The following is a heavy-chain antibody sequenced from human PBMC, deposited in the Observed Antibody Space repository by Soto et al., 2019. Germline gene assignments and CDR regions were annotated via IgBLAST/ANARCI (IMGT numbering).Heavy chain of an antibody. Sequence: GGSLRLSCAASGFTFSSYGMHWVRQAPGKGLEWVAVISYDGSEKYYVDSVKGRFTISRDNAKNSLYLQMNSLRAEDTAVYYCARGGRDSSSSLAYYGMDVWGQGTTVTVSS. D-gene: IGHD6-6*01. CDR1: GFTFSSYG. V-gene: IGHV3-30*03. CDR3: ARGGRDSSSSLAYYGMDV. J-gene: IGHJ6*02. CDR2: ISYDGSEK.